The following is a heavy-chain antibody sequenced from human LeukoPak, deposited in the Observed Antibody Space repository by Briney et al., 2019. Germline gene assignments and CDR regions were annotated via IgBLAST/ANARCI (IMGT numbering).Heavy chain of an antibody. D-gene: IGHD3-22*01. CDR1: GGSNSSSNYY. J-gene: IGHJ4*02. Sequence: SETLSLXCTVSGGSNSSSNYYWGWIRQPPGQGPEWIGSMYYSGSTYYNPSLKSRVTISVDTSKNQFSLKLSSVTAADTAVYYCARHSYYYDSSGYPYYFDYWGQGTLVTVSS. CDR2: MYYSGST. V-gene: IGHV4-39*01. CDR3: ARHSYYYDSSGYPYYFDY.